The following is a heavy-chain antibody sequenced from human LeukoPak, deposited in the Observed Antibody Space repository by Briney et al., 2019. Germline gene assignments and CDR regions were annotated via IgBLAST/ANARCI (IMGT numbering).Heavy chain of an antibody. V-gene: IGHV4-59*01. CDR1: GGSFSGYY. Sequence: SETLSLTCAVYGGSFSGYYWSWIRQPPGKGLEWIGYIYYSGSTNYNPSLKSRVTISVDTSKNQFSLKLSSVTAADTAVYYCAGLWFGESNQRDYWGQGTLVTVSS. CDR3: AGLWFGESNQRDY. CDR2: IYYSGST. D-gene: IGHD3-10*01. J-gene: IGHJ4*02.